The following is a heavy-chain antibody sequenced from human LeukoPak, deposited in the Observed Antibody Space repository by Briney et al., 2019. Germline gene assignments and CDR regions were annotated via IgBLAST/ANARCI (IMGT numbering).Heavy chain of an antibody. CDR3: AKNPNRYDSSIYYCAY. CDR2: IRYDGSNT. CDR1: GFTFNNYG. J-gene: IGHJ4*02. Sequence: GGSLRLSCAASGFTFNNYGMHWVRQAPGKGLEWVAFIRYDGSNTYYADSVKGRFTISRDNSKNTLYLHMNRLRAEDTAVYYCAKNPNRYDSSIYYCAYWGQGTLVTVSS. V-gene: IGHV3-30*02. D-gene: IGHD3-22*01.